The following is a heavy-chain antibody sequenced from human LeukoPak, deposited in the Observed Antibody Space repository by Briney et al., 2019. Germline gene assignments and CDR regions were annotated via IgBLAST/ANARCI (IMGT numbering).Heavy chain of an antibody. Sequence: SETLSLTCTVSGDSVIYSYWSWIRQPAGKGLELIGRLSAASTPDYNPSLKSRLTMSVDTSKNQFSLRLSSVTAADTAVYYCVRGYHISINNWFDCWGQGALVTVSS. CDR2: LSAASTP. CDR1: GDSVIYSY. V-gene: IGHV4-4*07. D-gene: IGHD3-3*01. J-gene: IGHJ4*02. CDR3: VRGYHISINNWFDC.